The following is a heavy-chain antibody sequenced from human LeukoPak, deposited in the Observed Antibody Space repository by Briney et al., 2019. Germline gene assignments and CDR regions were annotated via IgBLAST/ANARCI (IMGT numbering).Heavy chain of an antibody. Sequence: ASVKVSCKASGHTFTTFAIHWVRQAPGQTLEWIGGINAGNGHTIYSQKFQGRVTITRDTSASTAYMELSSLRSEDTAVYYCARVYSSSRGNYFDYWGQGTLVTVSS. V-gene: IGHV1-3*01. J-gene: IGHJ4*02. CDR2: INAGNGHT. D-gene: IGHD6-13*01. CDR1: GHTFTTFA. CDR3: ARVYSSSRGNYFDY.